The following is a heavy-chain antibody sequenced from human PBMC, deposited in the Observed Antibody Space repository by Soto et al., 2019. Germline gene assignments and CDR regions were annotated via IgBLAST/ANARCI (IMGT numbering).Heavy chain of an antibody. V-gene: IGHV3-21*04. CDR3: ARSLSALFSLGDFNY. D-gene: IGHD2-21*01. CDR2: ISSSSSYI. J-gene: IGHJ4*02. CDR1: GFTFSSYS. Sequence: GWSLIITSAASGFTFSSYSMNWVRQAPGKGLEWVSSISSSSSYIYYADSVKGRFTISRDNAKNTLYLQMNSLRAEDTAMYYCARSLSALFSLGDFNYWGQGALVNV.